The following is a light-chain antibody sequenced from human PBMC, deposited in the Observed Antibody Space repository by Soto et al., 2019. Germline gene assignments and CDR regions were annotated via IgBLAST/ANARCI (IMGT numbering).Light chain of an antibody. CDR3: QQYNTYTWT. Sequence: DIQMTQSPSSLSSSVGDRVTLTCRASQSISSYLNWYQQKPGKAPNLLIYAASSLQSGVPSRFRGSGSGTEFTLTISTLQPDDFETYYCQQYNTYTWTFGQGTKVDIK. CDR1: QSISSY. CDR2: AAS. V-gene: IGKV1-39*01. J-gene: IGKJ1*01.